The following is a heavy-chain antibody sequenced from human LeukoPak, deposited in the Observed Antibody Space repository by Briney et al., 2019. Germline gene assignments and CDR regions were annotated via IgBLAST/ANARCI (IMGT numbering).Heavy chain of an antibody. V-gene: IGHV1-18*01. Sequence: ASVTVSCTASGYTFTSYGISWVRPAPGQGLEWMGWISAYNGNTNYAQKLQGRVTMTTDTSTSTAYMELRSLRSDDTAVYYCARSSYDSSGYYYDYWGQGTLVTVSS. CDR3: ARSSYDSSGYYYDY. J-gene: IGHJ4*02. CDR2: ISAYNGNT. CDR1: GYTFTSYG. D-gene: IGHD3-22*01.